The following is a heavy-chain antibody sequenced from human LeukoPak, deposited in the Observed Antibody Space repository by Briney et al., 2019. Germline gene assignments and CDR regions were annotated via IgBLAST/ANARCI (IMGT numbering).Heavy chain of an antibody. CDR3: AKDQAVDWFPPDFDY. CDR1: GFTFSSYA. J-gene: IGHJ4*02. V-gene: IGHV3-23*01. D-gene: IGHD3-9*01. Sequence: GGSLRLSCAASGFTFSSYAMSWVRQAPGKGLEWVSAISGSGGSTYYADFVKGRFTISRDNSKNTLYLQMNSLRAEDTAVYYCAKDQAVDWFPPDFDYWGQGTLVTVSS. CDR2: ISGSGGST.